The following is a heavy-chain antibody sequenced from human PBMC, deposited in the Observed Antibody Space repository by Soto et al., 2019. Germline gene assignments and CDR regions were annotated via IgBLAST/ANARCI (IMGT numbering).Heavy chain of an antibody. CDR2: MSPFSGDS. CDR3: ARGLCTGGTCYGLTSDI. D-gene: IGHD2-15*01. Sequence: QVQLVQSGAEVKKPGASVKVSCKASGYTFTSHHIIWVRQTTKHGLEWMGWMSPFSGDSGSAQKFQGRITMTRDSSPSTAYMDLSSLTPEDSAVYFCARGLCTGGTCYGLTSDIWGQGTRVTVS. V-gene: IGHV1-8*01. CDR1: GYTFTSHH. J-gene: IGHJ3*02.